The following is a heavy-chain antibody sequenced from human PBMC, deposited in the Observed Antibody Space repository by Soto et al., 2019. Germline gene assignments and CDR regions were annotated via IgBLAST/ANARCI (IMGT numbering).Heavy chain of an antibody. Sequence: QVQLVQSGAEVKKPGSSVKVSCQASGGTFRNFVFSWVRQAPGQGLECMGGILPSVGKANYAQHFQGRVTITADESTATVYLELSSLKSEDTAVYYCARGWNDFPHWGQGTLVTVSS. CDR2: ILPSVGKA. J-gene: IGHJ1*01. CDR1: GGTFRNFV. D-gene: IGHD1-1*01. CDR3: ARGWNDFPH. V-gene: IGHV1-69*01.